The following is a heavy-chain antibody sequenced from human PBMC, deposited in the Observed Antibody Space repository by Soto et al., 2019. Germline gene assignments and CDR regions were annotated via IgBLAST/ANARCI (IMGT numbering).Heavy chain of an antibody. Sequence: QVQLQESGPGLVTPSETLSLTCTVSGGSVSSGTYYWSWIRQPPGKGLEWIGYISSRGSTNYNPSLKSRVTISVDTSKSQFSLKLTSVTAADTAVYYCAMAGNYRYFAAWGQGPLVTVSS. CDR3: AMAGNYRYFAA. J-gene: IGHJ4*02. D-gene: IGHD1-7*01. CDR1: GGSVSSGTYY. CDR2: ISSRGST. V-gene: IGHV4-61*01.